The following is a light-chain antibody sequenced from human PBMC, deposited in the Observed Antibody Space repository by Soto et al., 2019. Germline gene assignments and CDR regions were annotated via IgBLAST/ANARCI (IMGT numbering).Light chain of an antibody. V-gene: IGLV2-8*01. Sequence: QSALTQPPSASGSPGQSVTISCTGTSSDGGGYNYVSWYQQHPGKAPKLIIYEVTKRPSGVPDRFSGSKSANTASLTVSGLQAEDEADYYCSSYGGSNNDVVFGGGTKLTVL. CDR2: EVT. CDR1: SSDGGGYNY. CDR3: SSYGGSNNDVV. J-gene: IGLJ2*01.